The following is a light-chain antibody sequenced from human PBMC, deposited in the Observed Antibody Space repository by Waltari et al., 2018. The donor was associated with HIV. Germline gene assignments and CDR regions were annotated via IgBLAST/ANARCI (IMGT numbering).Light chain of an antibody. CDR2: DAS. Sequence: EVVLTQSPATLSLSPGERATLSCRASESVSSDLAWIQQRPGQAPRLLIYDASNRATGVPARFTGSGSGTDFTLTISSLQPEDFAFYFCQQRSNWPPLTFGRGTK. V-gene: IGKV3-11*01. J-gene: IGKJ4*01. CDR1: ESVSSD. CDR3: QQRSNWPPLT.